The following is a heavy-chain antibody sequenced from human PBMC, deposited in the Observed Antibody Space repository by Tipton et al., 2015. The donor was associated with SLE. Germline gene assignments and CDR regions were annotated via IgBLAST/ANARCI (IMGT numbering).Heavy chain of an antibody. Sequence: TLSLTCNVSSGSITSYYWNWIRQFPGKGLEWIGNVYYSGTTNYNPSLKSRVTISINTSKNQFSLRLSSVTAADTGVYYCVKSVVVVSPRDYYYYMDVWGKGTTAIVSS. CDR2: VYYSGTT. V-gene: IGHV4-59*08. D-gene: IGHD2-15*01. CDR1: SGSITSYY. J-gene: IGHJ6*03. CDR3: VKSVVVVSPRDYYYYMDV.